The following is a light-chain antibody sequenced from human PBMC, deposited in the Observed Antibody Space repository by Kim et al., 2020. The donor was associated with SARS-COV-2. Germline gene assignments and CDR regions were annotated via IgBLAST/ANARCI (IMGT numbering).Light chain of an antibody. Sequence: SVSPGQTASITCSGDKLGDKYACWYQLKPGQSPVLVIYQDSKRPSGIPERFSGSNSGNTATLTISGTQAMDEADYYCQAWDSSTYVFGTGTKVTVL. CDR2: QDS. CDR1: KLGDKY. V-gene: IGLV3-1*01. CDR3: QAWDSSTYV. J-gene: IGLJ1*01.